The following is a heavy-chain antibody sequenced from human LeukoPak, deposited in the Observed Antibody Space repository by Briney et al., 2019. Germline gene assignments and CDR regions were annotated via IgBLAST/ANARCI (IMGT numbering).Heavy chain of an antibody. CDR3: ARDYLVASVNYYSGMDV. V-gene: IGHV3-11*01. CDR2: ISSSGSTI. D-gene: IGHD2-15*01. J-gene: IGHJ6*02. CDR1: GFTFSDYY. Sequence: GGSLRLSCAASGFTFSDYYMSWIRQAPGRGLEWISYISSSGSTIYYADSVKGRFTISRDNARKSMHLQMNSLRAEDTALYYCARDYLVASVNYYSGMDVWGQGTTVTVSS.